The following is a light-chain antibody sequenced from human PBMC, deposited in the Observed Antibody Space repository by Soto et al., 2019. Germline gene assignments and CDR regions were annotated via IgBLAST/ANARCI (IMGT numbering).Light chain of an antibody. CDR3: SAYTSSSTPDV. CDR2: EVS. J-gene: IGLJ1*01. Sequence: QSALTQPASLSVSPGQSITSSCTGTSSDVGGYNYVSWYQQHPGKAPKLMIYEVSNRPSGVSNRFSGSKSGNTASLTISGLQAEDEADYYCSAYTSSSTPDVFGTGTKLTVL. CDR1: SSDVGGYNY. V-gene: IGLV2-14*01.